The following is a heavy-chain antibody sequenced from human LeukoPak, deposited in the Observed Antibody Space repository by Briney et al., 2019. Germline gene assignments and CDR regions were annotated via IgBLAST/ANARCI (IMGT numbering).Heavy chain of an antibody. CDR2: ISASGGST. CDR1: GFTFSNCA. V-gene: IGHV3-23*01. D-gene: IGHD1-1*01. Sequence: GGSLRLSCAASGFTFSNCAMNWVRQAPGKGLEWISAISASGGSTYYADSVKGRFTTSRDNSKNTLYLQMNSLRAEDTAVYYCARSQLGRSHLPEQFDPWGQGTLVTVSP. CDR3: ARSQLGRSHLPEQFDP. J-gene: IGHJ5*02.